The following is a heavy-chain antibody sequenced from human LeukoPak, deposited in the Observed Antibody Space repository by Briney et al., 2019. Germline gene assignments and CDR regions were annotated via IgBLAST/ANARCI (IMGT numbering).Heavy chain of an antibody. D-gene: IGHD3-10*01. Sequence: GESLKISCKGSGYSFTNHYIGWVRLMPGKGLEWMGIIYPGDSDTRYSPSIQGQVTISADKSISTAYLQWSSLKASDTAMYYCARRGYGSGNYYYPNWGQGTLVTVSS. CDR1: GYSFTNHY. V-gene: IGHV5-51*01. CDR2: IYPGDSDT. J-gene: IGHJ4*02. CDR3: ARRGYGSGNYYYPN.